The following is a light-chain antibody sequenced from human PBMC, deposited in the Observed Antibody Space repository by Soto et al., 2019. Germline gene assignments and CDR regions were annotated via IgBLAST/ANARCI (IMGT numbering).Light chain of an antibody. CDR1: QSVTID. CDR2: GAS. CDR3: QQYNNGPPIT. Sequence: EVVRTQSPVTLSVSPGERATLSCRASQSVTIDLAWYQQKPGQAPSLLIFGASTRATGIPARFSGTGSGTEFALTISSLQSEDFAVYYCQQYNNGPPITFGQGTRLENK. V-gene: IGKV3-15*01. J-gene: IGKJ5*01.